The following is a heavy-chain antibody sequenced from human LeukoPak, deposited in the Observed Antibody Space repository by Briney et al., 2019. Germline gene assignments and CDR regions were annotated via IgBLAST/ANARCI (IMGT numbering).Heavy chain of an antibody. CDR1: GFTFSSCS. V-gene: IGHV3-23*01. J-gene: IGHJ5*02. D-gene: IGHD1-7*01. CDR2: ISGSGGST. Sequence: GGSLRLSCAASGFTFSSCSMSWGRQAPGKGLEWVSAISGSGGSTYYADSVKGGFAISRDNSKNTLYLQMSSLRADDTAVYYCAKDLTKDNWNCRWFDPWGQGTLVTVSS. CDR3: AKDLTKDNWNCRWFDP.